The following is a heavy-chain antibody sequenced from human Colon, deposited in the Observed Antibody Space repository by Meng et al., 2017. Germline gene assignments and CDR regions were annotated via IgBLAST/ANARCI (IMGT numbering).Heavy chain of an antibody. Sequence: GESLKISCAASGFTFRSYSMNWVRQAPGKGLEWVSSISSSSSYIYYADSVKGRFTISRDNAKNSLYLQMNSLRAEDTAVYYCARDASRGYCSGGSCYADYYGMDVWGQGTTVTVSS. J-gene: IGHJ6*02. CDR2: ISSSSSYI. D-gene: IGHD2-15*01. CDR3: ARDASRGYCSGGSCYADYYGMDV. V-gene: IGHV3-21*01. CDR1: GFTFRSYS.